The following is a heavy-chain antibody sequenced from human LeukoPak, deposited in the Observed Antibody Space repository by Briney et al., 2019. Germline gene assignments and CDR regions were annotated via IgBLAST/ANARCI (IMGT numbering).Heavy chain of an antibody. CDR1: GFTFSNFW. J-gene: IGHJ4*02. V-gene: IGHV3-7*01. D-gene: IGHD1-1*01. Sequence: GGSLRLSCAASGFTFSNFWMKWVRQAPGKGLEWVANVNQDGSETHYVDSVKGRFTISRDNAKNSLFLQLNSLRAEDTAVYYCARRGVPYYFDYWGQGTLVTVSS. CDR3: ARRGVPYYFDY. CDR2: VNQDGSET.